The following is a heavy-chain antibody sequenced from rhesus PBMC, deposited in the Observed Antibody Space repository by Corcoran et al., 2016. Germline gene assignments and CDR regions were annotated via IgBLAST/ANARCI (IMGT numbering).Heavy chain of an antibody. CDR2: ISGSEGST. CDR3: ALEMGYSSGWSMDY. Sequence: QVQLPESGPGLVKPSETLSLTCAVSGGSISSHYWSWLRPPPGTGLEWNGRISGSEGSTDYNPALKSRVTISTDKAKNQFSLKLSAVTAADTAVYYCALEMGYSSGWSMDYWGQGVLVTVSS. CDR1: GGSISSHY. V-gene: IGHV4-173*01. J-gene: IGHJ4*01. D-gene: IGHD6S26*01.